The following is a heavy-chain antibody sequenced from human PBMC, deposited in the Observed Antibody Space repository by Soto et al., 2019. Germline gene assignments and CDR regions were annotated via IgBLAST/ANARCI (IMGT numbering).Heavy chain of an antibody. CDR3: ARHKIDYRRFNGFDP. CDR2: IYSSGTT. Sequence: SETLSLTCTVSGGSLSSFYWSWIRLPPGKGLEWLGYIYSSGTTIYNPSLKSRVTISVDTSKNQFSLRLRSVTAADTAVYYCARHKIDYRRFNGFDPWGQGTPVTVSS. V-gene: IGHV4-59*08. J-gene: IGHJ5*02. CDR1: GGSLSSFY. D-gene: IGHD3-9*01.